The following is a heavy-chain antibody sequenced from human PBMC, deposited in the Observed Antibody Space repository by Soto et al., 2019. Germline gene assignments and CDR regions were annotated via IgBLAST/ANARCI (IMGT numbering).Heavy chain of an antibody. J-gene: IGHJ5*02. V-gene: IGHV1-69*06. CDR3: TRVTKGPGQYGPESQGWFDP. CDR1: GGTFISHA. Sequence: QVQLMQSGAEVKKPGSSVRVSCKASGGTFISHAINWVRQAPGQGIEWMGVLIPVTETPSIAQKFQDRVTITADKSTTTVYMELSNLRSDDTAVYYCTRVTKGPGQYGPESQGWFDPWGQGTLVTVSS. D-gene: IGHD3-10*01. CDR2: LIPVTETP.